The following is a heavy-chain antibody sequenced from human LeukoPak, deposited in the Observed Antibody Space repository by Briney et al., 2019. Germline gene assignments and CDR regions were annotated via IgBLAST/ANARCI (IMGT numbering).Heavy chain of an antibody. J-gene: IGHJ4*02. CDR2: INHSRST. Sequence: SGPLSLTCAVYDGSFSGYYRSWIRQSPGKGLEWIGEINHSRSTNCNPSLKSRVTISTDTSKNQFALRLSSLTAADTAVYYCARRLSRRDGYNYGYWGQGTLVTVS. V-gene: IGHV4-34*01. CDR1: DGSFSGYY. D-gene: IGHD5-24*01. CDR3: ARRLSRRDGYNYGY.